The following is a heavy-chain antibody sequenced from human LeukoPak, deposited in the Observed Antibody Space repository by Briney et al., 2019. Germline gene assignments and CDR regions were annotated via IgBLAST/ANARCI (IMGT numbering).Heavy chain of an antibody. V-gene: IGHV3-9*01. CDR3: ASPSFSAAIMKQNDY. CDR1: GFTFDDYA. D-gene: IGHD2-2*02. Sequence: PGGSLRLSCAASGFTFDDYAMHWVRQAPGKGLEWVSGISWNSGSIGYADSVKGRFTISRDNAKNSLYLQMNSLRAEDTAVYYCASPSFSAAIMKQNDYWGQGTLVTVSS. CDR2: ISWNSGSI. J-gene: IGHJ4*02.